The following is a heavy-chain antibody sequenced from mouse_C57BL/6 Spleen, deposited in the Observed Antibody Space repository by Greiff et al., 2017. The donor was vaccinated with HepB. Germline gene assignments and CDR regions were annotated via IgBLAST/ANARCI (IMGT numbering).Heavy chain of an antibody. CDR3: ARKANYGYDGWFAY. Sequence: EVHLVESGGGLVKPGGSLKLSCAASGFTFSDYGMHWVRQAPEKGLEWVAYISSGSSTIYYADTVKGRFTISRDNAKNTLFLQMTSLRSEDTAMYYCARKANYGYDGWFAYWGQGTLVTVSA. D-gene: IGHD2-2*01. CDR1: GFTFSDYG. J-gene: IGHJ3*01. V-gene: IGHV5-17*01. CDR2: ISSGSSTI.